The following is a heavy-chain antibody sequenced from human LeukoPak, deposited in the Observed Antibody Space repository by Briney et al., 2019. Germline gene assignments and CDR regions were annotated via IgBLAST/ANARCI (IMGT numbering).Heavy chain of an antibody. CDR1: GYTFTGYY. D-gene: IGHD6-13*01. V-gene: IGHV1-2*02. CDR3: ARDPHSSSSYYDY. CDR2: INPNSGGT. J-gene: IGHJ4*02. Sequence: GASVKVSCKASGYTFTGYYMHWVRQAPGQGLEWMGWINPNSGGTNYAQKFQGRVTMTRDTSISTAYMELSRLRSDDTAVYYRARDPHSSSSYYDYWGQGTLVTVSS.